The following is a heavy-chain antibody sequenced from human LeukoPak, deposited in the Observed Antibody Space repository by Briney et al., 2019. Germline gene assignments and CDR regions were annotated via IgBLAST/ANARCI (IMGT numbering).Heavy chain of an antibody. J-gene: IGHJ5*02. CDR2: INHSGST. V-gene: IGHV4-34*01. D-gene: IGHD1-14*01. Sequence: PSETLSLTCAVYGGSFSGYYWSWIRQPPGKGLEWIGEINHSGSTNYHPSLQTRVTISVDTSKNQVSLKLSSVTAADTAVYYCARGRGVPKRNHNTGRWFDPWGQGTLVTVSS. CDR3: ARGRGVPKRNHNTGRWFDP. CDR1: GGSFSGYY.